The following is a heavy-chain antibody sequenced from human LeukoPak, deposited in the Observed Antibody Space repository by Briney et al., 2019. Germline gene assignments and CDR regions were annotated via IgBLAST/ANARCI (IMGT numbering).Heavy chain of an antibody. CDR1: GFTFSDYS. CDR2: ITSSSSFT. V-gene: IGHV3-11*06. Sequence: GGSLRLSCAASGFTFSDYSMSWIRQAPGKGLEWVSHITSSSSFTNYADSVKDRFTISRDNAKNSLYLQMNSLRAEDTAVYYCARGFEYSSSPYDYWGQGTLVTVSS. CDR3: ARGFEYSSSPYDY. J-gene: IGHJ4*02. D-gene: IGHD6-6*01.